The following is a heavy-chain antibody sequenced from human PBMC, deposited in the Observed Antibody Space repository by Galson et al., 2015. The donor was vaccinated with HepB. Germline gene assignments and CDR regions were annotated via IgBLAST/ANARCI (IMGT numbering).Heavy chain of an antibody. J-gene: IGHJ6*03. Sequence: SVKVSCKASGYTFTNYGINWVRQAPGQGLEWMGWISTDNGDTKYAQKFQGRVTMTTDTSTSTAYMELRSLRSDDTAVYYCARKIEALYSGSWGLYDYNYYMDVWGRGTTGTVSS. CDR2: ISTDNGDT. V-gene: IGHV1-18*01. CDR3: ARKIEALYSGSWGLYDYNYYMDV. CDR1: GYTFTNYG. D-gene: IGHD1-26*01.